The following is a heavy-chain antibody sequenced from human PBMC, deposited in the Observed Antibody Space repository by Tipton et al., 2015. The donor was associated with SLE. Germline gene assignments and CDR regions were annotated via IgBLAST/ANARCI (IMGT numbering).Heavy chain of an antibody. CDR2: INHSGST. CDR1: GGSFSGYY. D-gene: IGHD3-16*01. J-gene: IGHJ6*03. Sequence: TLSLTCAVYGGSFSGYYWSWIRQPPGKGLEWIGEINHSGSTNYNPSLKSRVTISVDTSKNQFSLKLRSVTAADTAVYYCASFGAANYYYYYMDVWGKGTTVTVSS. V-gene: IGHV4-34*01. CDR3: ASFGAANYYYYYMDV.